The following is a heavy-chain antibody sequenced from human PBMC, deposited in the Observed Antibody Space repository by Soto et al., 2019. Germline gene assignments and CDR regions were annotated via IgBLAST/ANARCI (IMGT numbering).Heavy chain of an antibody. J-gene: IGHJ4*01. CDR2: IYHGGTT. CDR1: GYSISSGSY. D-gene: IGHD6-19*01. CDR3: ARVHVMVVAGSTFDY. V-gene: IGHV4-38-2*02. Sequence: SETLSLTCTVYGYSISSGSYWAWIRQPPGKGPEWIASIYHGGTTFYNPSLKSRITISVDTSNNQFSLKLTSVTAADTAVYYCARVHVMVVAGSTFDYWGHGTLVTVSS.